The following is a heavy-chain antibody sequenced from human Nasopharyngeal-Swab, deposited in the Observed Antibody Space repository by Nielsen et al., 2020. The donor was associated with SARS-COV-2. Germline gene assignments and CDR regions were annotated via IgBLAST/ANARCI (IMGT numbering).Heavy chain of an antibody. J-gene: IGHJ4*02. V-gene: IGHV3-23*01. D-gene: IGHD6-13*01. CDR3: ARVEGYSMGFPYFDY. CDR2: ISGSGGST. CDR1: GFTFSSYA. Sequence: GGSLRLSCAASGFTFSSYAMSWVRQAPGKGLEWVSAISGSGGSTNYADSVKGRFTISRDNAKNSLYLQMNSLRAEDTAVYYCARVEGYSMGFPYFDYWGQGTLVTVSS.